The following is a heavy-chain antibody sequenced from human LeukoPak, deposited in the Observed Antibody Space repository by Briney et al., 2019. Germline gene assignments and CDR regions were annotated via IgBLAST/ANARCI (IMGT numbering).Heavy chain of an antibody. V-gene: IGHV3-74*01. D-gene: IGHD6-13*01. J-gene: IGHJ4*02. Sequence: LAGGSLRLSCAASGFIFTNYFMSWVRQAPGKGLVWVSRISPTGSTTSYADSVKGRFTVSRDNAKNTLYLQVNNLRAEDTAVYYCARGPSSNWSGLDFWGQGTLLTVSS. CDR2: ISPTGSTT. CDR1: GFIFTNYF. CDR3: ARGPSSNWSGLDF.